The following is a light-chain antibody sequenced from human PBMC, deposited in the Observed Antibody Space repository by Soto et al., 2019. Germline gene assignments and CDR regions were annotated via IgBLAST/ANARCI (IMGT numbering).Light chain of an antibody. CDR3: HQYNNWPPST. J-gene: IGKJ5*01. CDR2: XXS. Sequence: EIVLTQSPGTLSLSPGERATLSCRASQSVSSSYLAWYQQKPGQAPRLLIYXXSSRATGIPDRFSGSGTGTDFTLTINSLQSEDFGVYYCHQYNNWPPSTFGQGTRLEIK. V-gene: IGKV3-20*01. CDR1: QSVSSSY.